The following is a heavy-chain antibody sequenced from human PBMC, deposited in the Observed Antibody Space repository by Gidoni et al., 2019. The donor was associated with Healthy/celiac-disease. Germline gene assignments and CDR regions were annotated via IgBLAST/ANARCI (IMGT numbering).Heavy chain of an antibody. V-gene: IGHV3-30*04. Sequence: QVQLVESGGGVVQPGGSLRLSCAASGFTFSSYAMHWVRQAPGKGLEWLAVLSYDGINIYDADSVKCRFPISRDNSKNTLYLQMNSLRAEDTAVYYCARGPMYGDYDDYWGQGTLVTVSS. CDR1: GFTFSSYA. J-gene: IGHJ4*02. CDR3: ARGPMYGDYDDY. D-gene: IGHD4-17*01. CDR2: LSYDGINI.